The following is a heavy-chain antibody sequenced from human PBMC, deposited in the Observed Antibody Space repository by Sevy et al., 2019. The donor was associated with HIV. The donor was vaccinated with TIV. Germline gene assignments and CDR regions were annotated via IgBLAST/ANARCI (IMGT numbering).Heavy chain of an antibody. J-gene: IGHJ5*02. V-gene: IGHV3-7*03. CDR2: IKQDGSEA. CDR1: GFNFRNFW. CDR3: VRDKEVGASILDA. Sequence: GGSLRLSCVASGFNFRNFWMSWVRQAPGKGLECMADIKQDGSEAYYVDSVKGRFTISRDNAKNSLYLQMNSLRDEDTLTYFCVRDKEVGASILDAWGQGTPVTVSS. D-gene: IGHD1-26*01.